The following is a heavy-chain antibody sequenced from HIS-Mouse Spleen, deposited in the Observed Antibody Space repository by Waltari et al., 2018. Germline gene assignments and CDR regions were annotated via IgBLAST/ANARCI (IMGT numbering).Heavy chain of an antibody. V-gene: IGHV1-24*01. Sequence: QVQLVQSGAEVKKPGASVKVSCKVSGYTLTDLSLHWVRPAPAKGLEWMGGFDPEDGETIYAQKFQGRVTMTEDTSTDTAYMELSSLRSEDTAVYYCATFSYCSGGSCYYPFDYWGQGTLVTVSS. CDR1: GYTLTDLS. J-gene: IGHJ4*02. CDR2: FDPEDGET. CDR3: ATFSYCSGGSCYYPFDY. D-gene: IGHD2-15*01.